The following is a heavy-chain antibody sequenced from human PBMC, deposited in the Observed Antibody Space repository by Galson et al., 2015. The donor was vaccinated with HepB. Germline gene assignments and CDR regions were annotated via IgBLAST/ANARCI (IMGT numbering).Heavy chain of an antibody. Sequence: SLRLSCAASGFTFSSYWMHWVRQAPGKGLEWVSAISGSGGSTYYADSVKGRFTISRDNSKNTLYLQMNSLRAEDTAVYYCAKGPDIVVVVAATESLFDYWGQGTLVTVSS. J-gene: IGHJ4*02. CDR3: AKGPDIVVVVAATESLFDY. D-gene: IGHD2-15*01. CDR1: GFTFSSYW. V-gene: IGHV3-23*01. CDR2: ISGSGGST.